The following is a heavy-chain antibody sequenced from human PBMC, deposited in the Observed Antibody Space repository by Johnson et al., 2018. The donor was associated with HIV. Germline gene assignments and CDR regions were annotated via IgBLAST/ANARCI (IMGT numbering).Heavy chain of an antibody. J-gene: IGHJ3*02. D-gene: IGHD1-26*01. CDR2: IGTAGDT. CDR1: GFTFSSYD. Sequence: MLLVESGGGLVQPGGSLRLSCAASGFTFSSYDMHWVRQAPGKGLEWVSAIGTAGDTYYPGSVKGRFTISRDNAKNSLYLQMHSLRAEDTAVYYCARGGHSASYYWGQVDAFDIWGQGTMVTVSS. V-gene: IGHV3-13*01. CDR3: ARGGHSASYYWGQVDAFDI.